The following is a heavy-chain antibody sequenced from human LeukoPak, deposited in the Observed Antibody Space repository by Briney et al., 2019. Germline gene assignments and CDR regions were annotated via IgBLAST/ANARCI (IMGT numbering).Heavy chain of an antibody. Sequence: PSETLSLTCTVSSGSIRSYHWAWIRQPAGKTLEWLGRIYTTGDTDYNPSLKSRVTMSVDTSENQFSLNLRSVTTADTAFYYCARNGYTKSWTHLDYWGQGILVSVSS. V-gene: IGHV4-4*07. CDR2: IYTTGDT. J-gene: IGHJ4*02. CDR1: SGSIRSYH. CDR3: ARNGYTKSWTHLDY. D-gene: IGHD3/OR15-3a*01.